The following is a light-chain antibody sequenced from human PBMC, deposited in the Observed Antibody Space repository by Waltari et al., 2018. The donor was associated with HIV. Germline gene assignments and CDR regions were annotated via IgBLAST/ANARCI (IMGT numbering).Light chain of an antibody. CDR1: NIGSKS. V-gene: IGLV3-21*04. CDR2: ADS. CDR3: QVWDSSSDHMV. J-gene: IGLJ2*01. Sequence: SYVLTQPPSVSVAPGKTARITCGGNNIGSKSVHWYQQKPGQAPVLVIYADSDRPSGIRERFSGSNSGNTASRTISGVEAGDEADYYCQVWDSSSDHMVFGGGTKLTVL.